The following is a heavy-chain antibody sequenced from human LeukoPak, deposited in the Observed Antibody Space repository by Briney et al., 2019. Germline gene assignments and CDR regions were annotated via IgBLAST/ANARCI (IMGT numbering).Heavy chain of an antibody. D-gene: IGHD1-26*01. CDR1: GGSISSSSYY. V-gene: IGHV4-39*01. Sequence: SETLSLTCTVSGGSISSSSYYWGWIRQPPGKGLEWIGSIYYSGRTYYNPSLKSRVTISVDTSKNQYSLKLSSVTAADTAVYYCARPLYSGSYQYFDYWVQETLVTVSS. J-gene: IGHJ4*02. CDR2: IYYSGRT. CDR3: ARPLYSGSYQYFDY.